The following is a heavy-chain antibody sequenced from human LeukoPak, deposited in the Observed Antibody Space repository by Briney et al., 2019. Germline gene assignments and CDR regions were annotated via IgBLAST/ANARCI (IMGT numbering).Heavy chain of an antibody. D-gene: IGHD3-22*01. V-gene: IGHV1-2*02. CDR2: INPNSGDT. Sequence: ASVKVSCKASGYIFTGYYMHWVRQAPGQGLEWMGCINPNSGDTNYAQKFQGRITMTRDTSISTAYMELSRLRSDDTAVYYCARDLTHRRNYDNSGYQIVSAFWGQGTLVTVSS. CDR3: ARDLTHRRNYDNSGYQIVSAF. CDR1: GYIFTGYY. J-gene: IGHJ4*02.